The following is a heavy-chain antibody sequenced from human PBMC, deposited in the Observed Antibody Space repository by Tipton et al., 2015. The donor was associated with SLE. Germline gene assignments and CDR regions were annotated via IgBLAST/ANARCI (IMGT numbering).Heavy chain of an antibody. D-gene: IGHD3-3*01. V-gene: IGHV4-34*01. Sequence: TLSLTCAVYGGSFSGYFWSWIRQLPDKGLEWIGEINHSGTTNCNPSLKSRVTISVDTSKNQFSLKLSSVTAADTAVYYCARGGSKHYDFWGRQMGPHAFDIWGQETTVTVSS. CDR2: INHSGTT. J-gene: IGHJ3*02. CDR1: GGSFSGYF. CDR3: ARGGSKHYDFWGRQMGPHAFDI.